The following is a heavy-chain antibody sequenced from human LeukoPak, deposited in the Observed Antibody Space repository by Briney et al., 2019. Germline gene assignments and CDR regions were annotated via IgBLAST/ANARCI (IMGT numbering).Heavy chain of an antibody. Sequence: EASVKVSCKASGYTFTSYDINWVRQATGQGLEWMGWMNPNSGNTGYAQKFQGRVTMTSNTSISTAYMELSSLRSEDTAVYYCARAWVIARLGDAFDIWGQGTMVTVSS. CDR2: MNPNSGNT. J-gene: IGHJ3*02. CDR3: ARAWVIARLGDAFDI. CDR1: GYTFTSYD. D-gene: IGHD2-21*01. V-gene: IGHV1-8*01.